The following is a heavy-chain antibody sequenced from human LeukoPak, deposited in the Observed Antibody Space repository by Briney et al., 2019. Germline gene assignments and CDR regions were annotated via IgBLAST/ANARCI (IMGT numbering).Heavy chain of an antibody. D-gene: IGHD4/OR15-4a*01. CDR3: ARDGMVVRPYNWFDP. V-gene: IGHV1-46*01. Sequence: ASVKVSCKASGCTFTSYYMHWVRQAPGQGLEWMGIINPSGGSTSYAQKFQGRVTMTRDTSTSTVYMELSSLRSEDTAVYYCARDGMVVRPYNWFDPWGQGTLVTVSS. CDR1: GCTFTSYY. CDR2: INPSGGST. J-gene: IGHJ5*02.